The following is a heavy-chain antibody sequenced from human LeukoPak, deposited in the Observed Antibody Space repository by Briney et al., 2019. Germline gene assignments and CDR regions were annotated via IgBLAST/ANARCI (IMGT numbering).Heavy chain of an antibody. CDR1: GDSISSGDYY. Sequence: ASETLSLTCTVSGDSISSGDYYWRWIRQPAGKGLEWIGRISSSGSTNYNPSLKSRVTISVDTSKNQFSLKLTSVTAADTAVYYCARQTGSGLFILPGGQGTLVSVSS. V-gene: IGHV4-61*02. J-gene: IGHJ4*02. CDR3: ARQTGSGLFILP. D-gene: IGHD3/OR15-3a*01. CDR2: ISSSGST.